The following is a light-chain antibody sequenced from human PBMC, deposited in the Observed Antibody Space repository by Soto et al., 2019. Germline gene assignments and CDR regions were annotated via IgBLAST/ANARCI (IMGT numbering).Light chain of an antibody. J-gene: IGKJ2*01. CDR2: DVS. CDR1: QNISNY. CDR3: QQRHRWPYT. V-gene: IGKV3-11*01. Sequence: EIVVTRFLCVLPQSAGEKATXSCRASQNISNYLIWYQQMPGHAPRRLIYDVSKRATGITARFSGSGSGTDFTLTISNLEAEDFAVYYCQQRHRWPYTFGQGTKADIK.